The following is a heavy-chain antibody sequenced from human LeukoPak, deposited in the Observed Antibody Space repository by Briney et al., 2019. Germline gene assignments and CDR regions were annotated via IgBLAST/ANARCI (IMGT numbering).Heavy chain of an antibody. V-gene: IGHV1-69*05. CDR1: GGTFSSYA. Sequence: SVKVSCKASGGTFSSYAISWVRQAPGQGLEWMGGIIPIFGTANYAQKFQGRVTITTDESTSTAYMELSSLRSEDTAVYYCARRLFRTNGVWVDAFDIWGQGTMVTVPS. CDR2: IIPIFGTA. J-gene: IGHJ3*02. CDR3: ARRLFRTNGVWVDAFDI. D-gene: IGHD2-8*01.